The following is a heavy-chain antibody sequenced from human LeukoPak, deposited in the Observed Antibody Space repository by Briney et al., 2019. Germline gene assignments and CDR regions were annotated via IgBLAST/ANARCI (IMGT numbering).Heavy chain of an antibody. CDR3: ARYYYDSSGYYWGHYFDY. V-gene: IGHV4-31*03. CDR2: IYYSGST. J-gene: IGHJ4*02. Sequence: PSETLSLTCTVSGGSISSGGYSWSWIRQHPGKGLEWIGYIYYSGSTYYNPSLKSRVTISVDTSKNQFSLKLSSVTAADTAVYYCARYYYDSSGYYWGHYFDYWGQGTLVTVPS. CDR1: GGSISSGGYS. D-gene: IGHD3-22*01.